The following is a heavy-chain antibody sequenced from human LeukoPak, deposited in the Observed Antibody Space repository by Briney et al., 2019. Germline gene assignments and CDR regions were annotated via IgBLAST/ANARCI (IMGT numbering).Heavy chain of an antibody. CDR1: RGSISSGGYY. CDR2: SCYSGST. V-gene: IGHV4-31*03. CDR3: AGAPERLSFCWFDP. Sequence: SQTLSLTCIVSRGSISSGGYYWGWTRQHPGEGLEWIGYSCYSGSTYYNPALERRVTISVDTSKNQFSLKQSSVTAADTAVYYCAGAPERLSFCWFDPWGQGTLVTVSS. D-gene: IGHD5-12*01. J-gene: IGHJ5*02.